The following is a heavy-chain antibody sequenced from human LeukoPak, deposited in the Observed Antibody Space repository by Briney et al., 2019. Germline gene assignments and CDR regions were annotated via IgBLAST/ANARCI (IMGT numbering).Heavy chain of an antibody. V-gene: IGHV3-21*01. J-gene: IGHJ6*02. D-gene: IGHD2-2*01. Sequence: GGSLRLSCAASGFTFSSYSMTWVRQAPGKGLEWVSSISSSSSYIYYADSVKGRFTISRDNAKNSLYLQMNSLRAEDTAVYYCASLVVPAADTAYYYGMDVWGQGTTVTVSS. CDR2: ISSSSSYI. CDR3: ASLVVPAADTAYYYGMDV. CDR1: GFTFSSYS.